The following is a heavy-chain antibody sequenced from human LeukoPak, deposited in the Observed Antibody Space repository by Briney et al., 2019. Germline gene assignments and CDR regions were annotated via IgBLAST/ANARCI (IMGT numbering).Heavy chain of an antibody. V-gene: IGHV3-7*03. Sequence: PGGSLRLSCAASGFTFSSYWMSWVRQAPGKGLEWVANIKQDGSEKYYVDSVKGRFTISRDNAKSSLYLQMNSLRAEDTAVYYCARIIVVVVAAINYFDYWGQGTLVTVSS. CDR2: IKQDGSEK. CDR1: GFTFSSYW. D-gene: IGHD2-15*01. J-gene: IGHJ4*02. CDR3: ARIIVVVVAAINYFDY.